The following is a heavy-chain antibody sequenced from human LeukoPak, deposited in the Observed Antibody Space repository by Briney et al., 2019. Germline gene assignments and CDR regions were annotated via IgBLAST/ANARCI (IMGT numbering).Heavy chain of an antibody. CDR2: IYDSGDS. CDR1: GFSVRNNY. Sequence: PGGSLRLSCAASGFSVRNNYRTWVRQAPGKGLEWVSIIYDSGDSYYADSVKGRFTIARDNSKNTVSLQMNSLRVDDTAVYYCVSHSDPLTGYSFDFWGQGILVTVAS. J-gene: IGHJ4*02. CDR3: VSHSDPLTGYSFDF. V-gene: IGHV3-53*01. D-gene: IGHD3-9*01.